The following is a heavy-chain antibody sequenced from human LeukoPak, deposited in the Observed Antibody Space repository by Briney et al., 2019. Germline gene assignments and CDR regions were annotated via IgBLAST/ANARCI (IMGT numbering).Heavy chain of an antibody. V-gene: IGHV5-51*01. CDR3: ARLRYYYDSSGYYYNYFDY. CDR2: IYPGDSDT. Sequence: KNGESLKISCKGSGYSFTSYWIGWVRQMPGKGLEWMGIIYPGDSDTRYSPPFQGQVTISADKSISTAYLQWSSLKASDTAMYYCARLRYYYDSSGYYYNYFDYWGQGTLVTVSS. CDR1: GYSFTSYW. D-gene: IGHD3-22*01. J-gene: IGHJ4*02.